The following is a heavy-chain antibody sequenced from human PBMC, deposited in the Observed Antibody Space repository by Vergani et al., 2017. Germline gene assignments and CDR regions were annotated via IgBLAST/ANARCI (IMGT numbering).Heavy chain of an antibody. J-gene: IGHJ6*02. CDR2: ISGSGVSA. D-gene: IGHD3-10*01. V-gene: IGHV3-23*01. Sequence: EVQLLESGGGLVQPGGSLRLTCAASEFTFSNYAMNWVRQAPGKGLEWVSGISGSGVSAYYTDSVKGRFTISRDNSKSSLYLQMNSLRAEDTGVYYCARDRYDLGSGSYPYFYYYGLDVWGQGTAVTVSS. CDR3: ARDRYDLGSGSYPYFYYYGLDV. CDR1: EFTFSNYA.